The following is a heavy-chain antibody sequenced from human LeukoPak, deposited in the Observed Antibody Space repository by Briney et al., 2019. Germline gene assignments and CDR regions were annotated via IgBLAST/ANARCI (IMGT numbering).Heavy chain of an antibody. V-gene: IGHV3-23*01. Sequence: GGSLRLSCAASGFTFRNFAMTWARQASGKGLEWVATIGGSGDTTYYAESVKGRLTISRDNSKNTLYLQMNSLRKEDTAIYYCAKIHSSSWYGGFDYWGQGALVTVSS. CDR3: AKIHSSSWYGGFDY. D-gene: IGHD6-13*01. CDR1: GFTFRNFA. J-gene: IGHJ4*02. CDR2: IGGSGDTT.